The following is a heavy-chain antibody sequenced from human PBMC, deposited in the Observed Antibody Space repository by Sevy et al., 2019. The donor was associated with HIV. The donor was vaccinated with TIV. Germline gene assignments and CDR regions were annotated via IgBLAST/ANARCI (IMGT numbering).Heavy chain of an antibody. Sequence: GGSLRLSCTASGFTFGDYAMSWVRQAPGKGLEWVGFIRSKAYGGTTEYAASVKGRFTISRDDSKSIAYLQMNNLKTEDTAVYYCTTSDFWSGYSYWGQGTLVTVSS. CDR1: GFTFGDYA. D-gene: IGHD3-3*01. V-gene: IGHV3-49*04. CDR2: IRSKAYGGTT. J-gene: IGHJ4*02. CDR3: TTSDFWSGYSY.